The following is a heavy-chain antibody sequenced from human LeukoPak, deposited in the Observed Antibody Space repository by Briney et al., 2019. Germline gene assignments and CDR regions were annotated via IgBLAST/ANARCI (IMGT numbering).Heavy chain of an antibody. CDR2: ISYDGSNK. J-gene: IGHJ4*02. V-gene: IGHV3-30-3*01. CDR1: GFTFSSYA. D-gene: IGHD3-3*01. CDR3: ATPRYKDFWSGYDLGYFDY. Sequence: PGGSLRRSCAASGFTFSSYAMHWVRQAPGKGLEWVAVISYDGSNKYYADSVKGRFTISRDNSKNTLYLQMNSLRAEDTAVYYCATPRYKDFWSGYDLGYFDYWGQGTLVTVSS.